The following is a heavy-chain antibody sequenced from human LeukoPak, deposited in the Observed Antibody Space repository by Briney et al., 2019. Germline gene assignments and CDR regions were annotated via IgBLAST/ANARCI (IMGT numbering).Heavy chain of an antibody. Sequence: GGSLRLSCAASGFTFSSYGMHWVRQAPGRGLQWVTFIRFDGSNEYYADSVKGRFTISRDNSKNTLYLQMNSLRAEDKAVYYCARRNHYESKESDYWGQGTLVTVSS. CDR1: GFTFSSYG. V-gene: IGHV3-30*02. D-gene: IGHD3-22*01. CDR3: ARRNHYESKESDY. J-gene: IGHJ4*02. CDR2: IRFDGSNE.